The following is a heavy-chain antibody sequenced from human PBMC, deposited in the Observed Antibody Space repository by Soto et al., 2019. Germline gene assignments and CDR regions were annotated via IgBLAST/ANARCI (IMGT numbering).Heavy chain of an antibody. J-gene: IGHJ4*02. CDR2: INPSGGST. CDR3: AKYERIGSYQDY. D-gene: IGHD1-26*01. CDR1: GYIFTSYY. V-gene: IGHV1-46*04. Sequence: QVQLVQSGAEVKKPGASVKVSCKASGYIFTSYYMHWVRQAPGQGLEWMGFINPSGGSTYYADSVKGRFTISRDNSKNTLYLQMNSLRAEDTAVYYCAKYERIGSYQDYWGQGTLVTVSS.